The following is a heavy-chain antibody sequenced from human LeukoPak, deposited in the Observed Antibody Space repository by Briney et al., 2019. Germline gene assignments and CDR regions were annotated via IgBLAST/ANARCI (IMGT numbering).Heavy chain of an antibody. Sequence: GGSLRLSCAPPGFTFTYYAMSWVRQAPGKGLEWVSTISGSGGTTYYADSLKGRFTISRDHSKNTLYLQMNSLRAEDTAVYYCAKERDRDFVGGAFDIWGQGTMVTVSS. V-gene: IGHV3-23*01. CDR2: ISGSGGTT. D-gene: IGHD3-16*01. CDR3: AKERDRDFVGGAFDI. J-gene: IGHJ3*02. CDR1: GFTFTYYA.